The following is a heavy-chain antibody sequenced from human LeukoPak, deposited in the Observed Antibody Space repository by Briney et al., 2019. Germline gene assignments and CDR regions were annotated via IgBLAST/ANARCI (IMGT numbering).Heavy chain of an antibody. CDR2: IYPGDSDT. V-gene: IGHV5-51*01. Sequence: GESLKISCKGSGYSFTSYWIGWVRQMPGKGLEWMGIIYPGDSDTRYSPSFQGQVTISADKSISTAYLQWSSLKASDTAMYYCARPRFYPDDVVPFFFDYWGQGTLVTVSS. CDR3: ARPRFYPDDVVPFFFDY. CDR1: GYSFTSYW. D-gene: IGHD2-15*01. J-gene: IGHJ4*02.